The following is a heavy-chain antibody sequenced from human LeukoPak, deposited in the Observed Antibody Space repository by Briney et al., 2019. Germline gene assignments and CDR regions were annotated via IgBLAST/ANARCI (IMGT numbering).Heavy chain of an antibody. CDR1: GLTFSSYA. Sequence: PGGSLRLSCAASGLTFSSYAMTWVRQAPGKGLEWVSGFSWNGGTTFYADSVKGRFTISRDNSKNTLYLQMDSLRIEDTAVYYCAKGGRWDYYDSSHWGQGTMVTVSS. CDR3: AKGGRWDYYDSSH. D-gene: IGHD3-22*01. V-gene: IGHV3-23*01. CDR2: FSWNGGTT. J-gene: IGHJ3*01.